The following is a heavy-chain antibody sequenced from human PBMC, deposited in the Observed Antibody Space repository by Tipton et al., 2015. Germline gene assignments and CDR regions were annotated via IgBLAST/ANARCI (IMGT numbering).Heavy chain of an antibody. D-gene: IGHD2-15*01. J-gene: IGHJ4*02. CDR2: ISHSGDT. Sequence: TLSLTCAVSGYSIGGAYHWDWIRQPPGKGLEWIGSISHSGDTYYNPPLKTRVTISIDTSKNQFSLKLRSVTAADTAVYYCARTGSCNGGSCYFSYFDYWGQGTLLTVSS. CDR3: ARTGSCNGGSCYFSYFDY. V-gene: IGHV4-38-2*01. CDR1: GYSIGGAYH.